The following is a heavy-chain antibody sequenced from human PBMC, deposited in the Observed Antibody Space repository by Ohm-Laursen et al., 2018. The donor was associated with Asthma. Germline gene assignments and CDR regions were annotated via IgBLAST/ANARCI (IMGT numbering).Heavy chain of an antibody. CDR2: INQDGSIW. Sequence: SLRLSCAASGFTFSNHCMTRVRQAPGRGLEWVANINQDGSIWGYVDSVKGRFAISRDNAHNSLYLQMNSLRAEDTAFYYCAVSIYAYGEGAYWGQGTLVTVSS. V-gene: IGHV3-7*05. D-gene: IGHD3-10*01. CDR3: AVSIYAYGEGAY. J-gene: IGHJ4*02. CDR1: GFTFSNHC.